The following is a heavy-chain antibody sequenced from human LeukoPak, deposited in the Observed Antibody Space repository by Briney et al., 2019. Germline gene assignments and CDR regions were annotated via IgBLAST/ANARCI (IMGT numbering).Heavy chain of an antibody. D-gene: IGHD1-14*01. CDR1: GFTFSDYY. CDR3: ARAPEYYYYYYMDV. Sequence: PGGSLRLSCAASGFTFSDYYMSWIRQAPGKGLEWVSYITSSSSTIYYADSVKGRFTISRDNAKNSLYMHMKSLRAEDTAVYYCARAPEYYYYYYMDVWGKGTTVTVSS. V-gene: IGHV3-11*04. J-gene: IGHJ6*03. CDR2: ITSSSSTI.